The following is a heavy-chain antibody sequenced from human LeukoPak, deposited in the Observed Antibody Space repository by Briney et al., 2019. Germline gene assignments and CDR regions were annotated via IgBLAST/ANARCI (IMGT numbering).Heavy chain of an antibody. D-gene: IGHD6-13*01. CDR3: ARGTIAAAGIDY. Sequence: PGGSLRLSCAASGFTFSTYWMSWVRQAPGKGLEWVANIKEEGSVKLHRDSVEGRFPISRDNAKNSLYLQINSLRVEDTAVYYCARGTIAAAGIDYWGQGTLVTVSS. CDR1: GFTFSTYW. J-gene: IGHJ4*02. V-gene: IGHV3-7*01. CDR2: IKEEGSVK.